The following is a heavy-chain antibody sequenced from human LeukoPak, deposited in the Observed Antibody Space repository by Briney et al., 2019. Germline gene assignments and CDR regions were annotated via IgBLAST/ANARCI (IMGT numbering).Heavy chain of an antibody. CDR1: GGSITSYY. D-gene: IGHD2-2*01. V-gene: IGHV4-59*01. CDR3: ARIQSSASPFDY. Sequence: PSETLSLTCTVSGGSITSYYWSWIRQPPGKRLEWIGYVYYSGTTTYNPSLEGRVTISVDTSKNQFSLRLSSVTAADTAAYYCARIQSSASPFDYCGQGILVTVSS. CDR2: VYYSGTT. J-gene: IGHJ4*02.